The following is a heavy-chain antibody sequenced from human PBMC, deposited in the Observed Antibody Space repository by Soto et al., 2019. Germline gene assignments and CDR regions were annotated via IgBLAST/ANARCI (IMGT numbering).Heavy chain of an antibody. J-gene: IGHJ4*02. Sequence: QVQLVQSGAEVKKPGSSVKVSYKASGGTXXXXAISWVXQXXXXXXEWMGGIIPIFGTANYAQKFQVRVTITADKSTSTAYMELSSLRSEDTAVYYCARGGDYGGNEQVYWGQGTLVTVSS. CDR2: IIPIFGTA. D-gene: IGHD4-17*01. CDR1: GGTXXXXA. CDR3: ARGGDYGGNEQVY. V-gene: IGHV1-69*06.